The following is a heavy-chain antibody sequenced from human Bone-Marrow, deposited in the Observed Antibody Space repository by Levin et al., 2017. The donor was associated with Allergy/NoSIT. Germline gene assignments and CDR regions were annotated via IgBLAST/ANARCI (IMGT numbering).Heavy chain of an antibody. CDR1: GGSIGDYY. V-gene: IGHV4-59*12. CDR2: IYYTGAT. Sequence: SQTLSLTCSISGGSIGDYYWAWIRQRPGKGLEWLGHIYYTGATNYKPSLASRVTMSLDASKNQVFLKMRSVSAADSAMYSCARYGRHGGRDCSHDYWGQGTLVTVAS. D-gene: IGHD2-21*02. CDR3: ARYGRHGGRDCSHDY. J-gene: IGHJ4*02.